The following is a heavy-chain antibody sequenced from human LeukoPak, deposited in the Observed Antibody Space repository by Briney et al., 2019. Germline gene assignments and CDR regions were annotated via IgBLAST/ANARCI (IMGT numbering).Heavy chain of an antibody. J-gene: IGHJ6*02. Sequence: ASVKVSCKAAGYTFTGHYMHWVRQAPGQGLEWMGWINPNSGATNYAQKFQGRVTMTRDTSINTAYMDLTRMSSDDTAVYYCARDLGYYYSGMDVWGQGTTVTVSS. CDR1: GYTFTGHY. CDR2: INPNSGAT. D-gene: IGHD7-27*01. V-gene: IGHV1-2*02. CDR3: ARDLGYYYSGMDV.